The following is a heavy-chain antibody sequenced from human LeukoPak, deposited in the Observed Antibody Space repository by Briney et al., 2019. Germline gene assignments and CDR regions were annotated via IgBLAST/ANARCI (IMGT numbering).Heavy chain of an antibody. CDR3: AKDRVSPGFNWFDP. CDR1: GVIISSYA. V-gene: IGHV3-23*01. CDR2: INGRGDNT. D-gene: IGHD2/OR15-2a*01. J-gene: IGHJ5*02. Sequence: GGSLRLSCAASGVIISSYAMSWVRQAPGKGLEWVSAINGRGDNTYYADFVKGRFTISRDNSKSAVYLQMNSLRTEVTAVYYCAKDRVSPGFNWFDPWGQGTLVTVSS.